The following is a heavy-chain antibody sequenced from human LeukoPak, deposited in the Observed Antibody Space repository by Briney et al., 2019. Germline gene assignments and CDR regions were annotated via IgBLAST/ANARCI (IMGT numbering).Heavy chain of an antibody. Sequence: GGSLRLSCAASGFTFSNYAMNWVRQAPGKGLEWVSTITSGENTYYADSVKGRFTISRDNSKNTLYLQMNSLRAEDTAVYYCAKDQGDYGSGSYFPFDYWGQGTLVTVSS. V-gene: IGHV3-23*01. J-gene: IGHJ4*02. CDR1: GFTFSNYA. D-gene: IGHD3-10*01. CDR2: ITSGENT. CDR3: AKDQGDYGSGSYFPFDY.